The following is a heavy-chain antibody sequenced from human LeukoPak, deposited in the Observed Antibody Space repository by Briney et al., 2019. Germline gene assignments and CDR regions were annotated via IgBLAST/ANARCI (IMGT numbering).Heavy chain of an antibody. J-gene: IGHJ4*02. D-gene: IGHD6-6*01. V-gene: IGHV1-8*01. CDR1: GYTFTSYD. CDR2: VNPNSGNT. Sequence: GASVKVSCKASGYTFTSYDVNWVRQATGQGLEWMGWVNPNSGNTAYAQNFQGRVTVTSDTSINTAYMELSSLRSEDTAVYYCARGAWTSSFDYWGQGTLVTVSS. CDR3: ARGAWTSSFDY.